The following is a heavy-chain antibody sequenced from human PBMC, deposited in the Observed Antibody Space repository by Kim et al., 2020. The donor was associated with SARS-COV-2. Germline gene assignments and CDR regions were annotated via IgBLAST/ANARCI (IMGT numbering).Heavy chain of an antibody. D-gene: IGHD2-21*01. V-gene: IGHV4-59*13. CDR1: GGSISNYY. J-gene: IGHJ4*02. CDR2: IYYSGST. Sequence: SETLSLTCTVSGGSISNYYWSWIRQPPGKGLEWIGYIYYSGSTNYNPSLKSRVTISVDTSKNQFSLKLSSVTAADTAVYYCARGLWTFDYWGQGTLVTVS. CDR3: ARGLWTFDY.